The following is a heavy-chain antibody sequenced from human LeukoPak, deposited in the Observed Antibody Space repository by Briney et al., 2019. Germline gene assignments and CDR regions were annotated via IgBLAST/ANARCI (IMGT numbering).Heavy chain of an antibody. V-gene: IGHV3-9*01. CDR2: IRWNSGSI. CDR1: GFTFDDYA. J-gene: IGHJ4*02. D-gene: IGHD6-19*01. CDR3: AKDLSADSGRIDY. Sequence: GGSLRLSCAASGFTFDDYAMDCVRQAPGKGLEWVSGIRWNSGSIGYADSVKGRFTISRDNAKNSLYLQMNSLRAEDTALYYCAKDLSADSGRIDYWGQGTLVTVSS.